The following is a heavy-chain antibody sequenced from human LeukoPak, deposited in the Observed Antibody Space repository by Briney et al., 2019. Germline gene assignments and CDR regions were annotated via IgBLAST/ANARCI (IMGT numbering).Heavy chain of an antibody. CDR2: SNDSGGT. CDR3: ARLSVIVGAALEYYYYYMDV. CDR1: GGSISSGSYY. V-gene: IGHV4-61*05. Sequence: SQTLSLTCTVSGGSISSGSYYWSWIRQPPGKRLEWVGESNDSGGTNYNPSLKSRVTISADKSKNQVSLKLTSVTAADTAVYYCARLSVIVGAALEYYYYYMDVWGQGTTVTVSS. J-gene: IGHJ6*03. D-gene: IGHD1-26*01.